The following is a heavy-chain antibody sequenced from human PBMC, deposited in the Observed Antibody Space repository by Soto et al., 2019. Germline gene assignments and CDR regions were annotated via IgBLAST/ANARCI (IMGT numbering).Heavy chain of an antibody. J-gene: IGHJ4*02. CDR3: AKQLLPTGFDY. CDR1: GFSFSSYA. Sequence: EVQLLESGGGLVQPGGSLRLSCAASGFSFSSYAMSWVRQAPGKGLEWVSGIGGSGDTTYYADSVRARFTISRDNSKNTLYLRMNSVRAEDTALYYCAKQLLPTGFDYWGQGTLVTVSS. D-gene: IGHD2-2*01. CDR2: IGGSGDTT. V-gene: IGHV3-23*01.